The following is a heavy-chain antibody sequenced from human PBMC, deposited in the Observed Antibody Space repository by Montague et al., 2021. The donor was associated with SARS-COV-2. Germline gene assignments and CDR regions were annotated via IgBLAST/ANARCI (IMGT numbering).Heavy chain of an antibody. D-gene: IGHD4-11*01. J-gene: IGHJ4*02. CDR2: ISYGGIA. CDR3: AGKVLTVPADY. V-gene: IGHV4-4*02. Sequence: SETLSLTCAVSGVSITSTNWWSLVRQPPGKGLEWFGEISYGGIATYNPSLKSRATISMDRSRNLFSLQLSSVTAADTAIYYCAGKVLTVPADYWGQGTLVTVS. CDR1: GVSITSTNW.